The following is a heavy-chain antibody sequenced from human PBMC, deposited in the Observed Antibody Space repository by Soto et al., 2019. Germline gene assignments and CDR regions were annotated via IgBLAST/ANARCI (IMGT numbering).Heavy chain of an antibody. Sequence: SETLSLTCAVSGYSISSGFYWGWIRQPPGKGLEWIGNIYHDGPSYSNPSLKSRLTISLDTSKKQFSLKLRSVTAADTAVYYCVRDGTKTLRDWFDPWGQGISVTVSS. J-gene: IGHJ5*02. V-gene: IGHV4-38-2*01. CDR1: GYSISSGFY. CDR2: IYHDGPS. D-gene: IGHD1-1*01. CDR3: VRDGTKTLRDWFDP.